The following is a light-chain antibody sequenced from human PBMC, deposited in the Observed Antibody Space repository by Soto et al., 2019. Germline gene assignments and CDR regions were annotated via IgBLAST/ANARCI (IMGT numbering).Light chain of an antibody. V-gene: IGKV1-17*01. CDR2: SAS. CDR1: QGIRTD. CDR3: LQHFMYPLT. J-gene: IGKJ4*01. Sequence: DIQMTQSPSSLSASVGDRVTITCRASQGIRTDLGWYQQKPGMAPKRLIYSASTLQGGVPSRFSGSASGTEFTLTISSLQPEDFATYYCLQHFMYPLTFGGGTKVEIK.